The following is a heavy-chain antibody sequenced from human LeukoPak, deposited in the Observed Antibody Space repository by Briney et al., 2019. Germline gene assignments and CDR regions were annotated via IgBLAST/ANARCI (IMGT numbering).Heavy chain of an antibody. V-gene: IGHV3-7*01. D-gene: IGHD3-3*01. CDR3: ARDNGVVHGVYYMDV. Sequence: QSGGSLRLSCAASGFTFSSNAMNWVRQAPGKGLEWVADIKQDGSEKLYVNSVRGRFTISRDNAKISLFLEMNSLRAEDTAVYYCARDNGVVHGVYYMDVWGKGTTVTVSS. CDR1: GFTFSSNA. J-gene: IGHJ6*03. CDR2: IKQDGSEK.